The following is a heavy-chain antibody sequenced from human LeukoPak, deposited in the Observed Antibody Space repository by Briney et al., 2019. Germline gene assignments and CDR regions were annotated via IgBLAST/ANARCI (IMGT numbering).Heavy chain of an antibody. J-gene: IGHJ4*02. Sequence: SETLSLTCAVYGGSFSGYYWSWIRQPPGKGLEWIGEINHSGSTNYNPSLKSRVTISVDTSKNQFSLKLSSVTAADTAVYYCAGGSYQLLGSPYFDYWGQGTLVTVSS. CDR1: GGSFSGYY. CDR2: INHSGST. CDR3: AGGSYQLLGSPYFDY. V-gene: IGHV4-34*01. D-gene: IGHD2-2*01.